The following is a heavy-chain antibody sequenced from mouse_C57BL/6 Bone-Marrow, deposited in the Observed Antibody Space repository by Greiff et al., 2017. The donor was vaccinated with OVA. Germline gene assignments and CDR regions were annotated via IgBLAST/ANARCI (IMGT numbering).Heavy chain of an antibody. V-gene: IGHV1-82*01. CDR1: GYAFSSSW. J-gene: IGHJ2*01. CDR3: ARYGYYGVFDY. Sequence: QVQLQQSGPELVKPGASVKISCKASGYAFSSSWMNWVKQRPGKGLEWIGRIYPGDGDTNYNGKFTGKATLTADKSSSTAYMQLSSLTSEDSAVYFCARYGYYGVFDYWGQGTTLTVSS. CDR2: IYPGDGDT. D-gene: IGHD2-3*01.